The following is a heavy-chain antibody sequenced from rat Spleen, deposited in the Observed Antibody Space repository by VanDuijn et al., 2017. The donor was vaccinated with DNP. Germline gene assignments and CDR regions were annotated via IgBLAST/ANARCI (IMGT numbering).Heavy chain of an antibody. CDR2: ISYDGGST. CDR3: AKDGRAMDA. V-gene: IGHV5-20*01. J-gene: IGHJ4*01. CDR1: GFIFSDYG. Sequence: EVQLVESGGGLVQPGRSMKLSCAASGFIFSDYGMAWVLQAPTKGLEWVASISYDGGSTFYRDSVKGRFTISRDNAKSTLYLQMESLRSEDTATYYCAKDGRAMDASGQGTSVTVSS.